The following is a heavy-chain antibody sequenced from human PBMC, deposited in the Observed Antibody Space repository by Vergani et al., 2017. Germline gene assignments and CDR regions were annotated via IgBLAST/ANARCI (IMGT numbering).Heavy chain of an antibody. CDR1: GGTFSSYA. V-gene: IGHV1-69*01. CDR3: ARGRVKGIVVVPAWVGPAFDI. CDR2: IIPIFGTA. J-gene: IGHJ3*02. Sequence: QVQLVQSGAEVKKPGSSVKVSCKASGGTFSSYAISWVRQAPGQGLEWMGGIIPIFGTANYAQKFQGRVTITADESTSTAYMELSSLRSEDTAVYYCARGRVKGIVVVPAWVGPAFDIWGQGTMVTVSS. D-gene: IGHD2-2*01.